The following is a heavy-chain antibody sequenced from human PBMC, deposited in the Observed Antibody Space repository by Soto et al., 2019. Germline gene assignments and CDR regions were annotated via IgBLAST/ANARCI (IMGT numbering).Heavy chain of an antibody. Sequence: SETLSLTCTVSGGSINNYYWSWIRQPPGKGVEWNGDIYYSGSTDYNPSLNSRVTISVDMSKNQFSLKLSFVTAADTAVYYCARDRGSWFDPWGQGTLVTVSS. D-gene: IGHD3-16*01. J-gene: IGHJ5*02. CDR3: ARDRGSWFDP. CDR2: IYYSGST. V-gene: IGHV4-59*01. CDR1: GGSINNYY.